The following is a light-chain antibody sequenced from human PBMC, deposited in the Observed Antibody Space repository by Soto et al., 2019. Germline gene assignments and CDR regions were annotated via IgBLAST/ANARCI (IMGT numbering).Light chain of an antibody. J-gene: IGLJ1*01. CDR3: SSFTSSHTYV. CDR2: GYV. CDR1: GSNIGAGYD. V-gene: IGLV1-40*01. Sequence: QSVLTQPPSVSGAPGQRVTISCSGSGSNIGAGYDVHWYQQLPGTAPKLLIYGYVNRPSGVPDRFSGSKSATSASLAITGLQAEDEADYYCSSFTSSHTYVFGTGTKLTVL.